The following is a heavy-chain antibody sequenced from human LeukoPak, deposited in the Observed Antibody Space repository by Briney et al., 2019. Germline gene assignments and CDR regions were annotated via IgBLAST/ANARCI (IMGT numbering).Heavy chain of an antibody. J-gene: IGHJ4*02. CDR1: GFTFSSYG. Sequence: GGSLRLSCAASGFTFSSYGMHWVRQAPGKGLEWVAFIRYDGSNKYYADSVKGRFTISRDNSKNTLSLQMNSLRAEDTALCYCAKESDSSLLPPPDYWGQGTLVTVSS. CDR2: IRYDGSNK. D-gene: IGHD2-21*02. CDR3: AKESDSSLLPPPDY. V-gene: IGHV3-30*02.